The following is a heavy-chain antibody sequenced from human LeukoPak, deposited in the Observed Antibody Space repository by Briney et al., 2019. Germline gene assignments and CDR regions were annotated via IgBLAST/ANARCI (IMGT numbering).Heavy chain of an antibody. D-gene: IGHD6-19*01. CDR1: GGSISSYY. CDR2: IYYSGST. Sequence: SETLSLTCTVSGGSISSYYWSWIRQPPGKGLEWIGYIYYSGSTNYNPSLKSRVTISVDTSKNQFSLKLSSVTAADTAVYYCARGGHETVAGLDYWGQGTLVTVSS. CDR3: ARGGHETVAGLDY. J-gene: IGHJ4*02. V-gene: IGHV4-59*12.